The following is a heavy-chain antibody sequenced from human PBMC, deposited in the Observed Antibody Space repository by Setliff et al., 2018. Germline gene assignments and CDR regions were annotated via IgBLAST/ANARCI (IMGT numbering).Heavy chain of an antibody. CDR3: AGGQPLVRKYYYYMDV. CDR2: FTPILLTP. D-gene: IGHD3-10*01. Sequence: SVKVSCKASGGTFDSYSFTWLRQAPGQGLEWVGGFTPILLTPNYAQKFQGRTTITADESTSTAYMELSSLGSEDTAVYYCAGGQPLVRKYYYYMDVWGKGTTVTVSS. V-gene: IGHV1-69*13. J-gene: IGHJ6*03. CDR1: GGTFDSYS.